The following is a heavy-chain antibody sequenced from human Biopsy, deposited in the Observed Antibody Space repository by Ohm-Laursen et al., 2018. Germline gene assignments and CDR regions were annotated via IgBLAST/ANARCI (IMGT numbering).Heavy chain of an antibody. V-gene: IGHV3-23*01. J-gene: IGHJ4*02. D-gene: IGHD2-2*02. CDR1: RFTFDNNA. CDR3: AKGGYCSATSCNMDVDY. Sequence: SLRLSCAASRFTFDNNAMHWVRQAPGKGREWVSTIRANGVTTFYADSVKGRFTISRDGTSYTLYLQMNSLRADDTALYYCAKGGYCSATSCNMDVDYWGQGALVTVSS. CDR2: IRANGVTT.